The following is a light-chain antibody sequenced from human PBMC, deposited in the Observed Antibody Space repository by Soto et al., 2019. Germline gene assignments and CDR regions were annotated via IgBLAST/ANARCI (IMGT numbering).Light chain of an antibody. J-gene: IGKJ2*01. CDR1: QSISSW. V-gene: IGKV1-5*03. CDR2: KTS. CDR3: QQYNSYPYT. Sequence: DIQMTQSPSTLSASVGDRVTITCRASQSISSWLAWYQQKPGKAHKLLMYKTSSLESGVPSRFSGSGSGTEFTLSISSLQPADFATYYCQQYNSYPYTFGQGTKLEIK.